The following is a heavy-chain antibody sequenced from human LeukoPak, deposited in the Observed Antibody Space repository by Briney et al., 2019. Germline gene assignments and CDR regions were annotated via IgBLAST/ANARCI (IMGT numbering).Heavy chain of an antibody. CDR1: GFTFSSYG. CDR3: AKGANYYGSGSINY. Sequence: PGGSLRLSCVASGFTFSSYGMSWVRQAPGKGLEWVSAISGSGGSSYYTDSVKGRFTVSRDNSKNTLYLQMNSLRAEDTAVYYCAKGANYYGSGSINYWGQGTLVTVSS. CDR2: ISGSGGSS. J-gene: IGHJ4*02. D-gene: IGHD3-10*01. V-gene: IGHV3-23*01.